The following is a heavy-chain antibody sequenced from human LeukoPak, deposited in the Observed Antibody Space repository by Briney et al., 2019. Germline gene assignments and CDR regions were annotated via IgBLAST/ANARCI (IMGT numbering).Heavy chain of an antibody. V-gene: IGHV4-59*01. CDR1: GGSISSYY. J-gene: IGHJ3*02. CDR2: IYYSGST. CDR3: AREKGRYYDSSGYGDAFDI. D-gene: IGHD3-22*01. Sequence: SETLSLTCTVSGGSISSYYWSWIRQPPGKGLEWIGYIYYSGSTNFNPSLKSRVTISVDTSKNQFSLKLSSVTAADTAVYYCAREKGRYYDSSGYGDAFDIWGQGTMVTVSS.